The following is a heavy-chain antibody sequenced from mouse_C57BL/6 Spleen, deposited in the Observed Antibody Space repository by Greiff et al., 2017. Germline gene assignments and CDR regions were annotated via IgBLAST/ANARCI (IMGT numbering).Heavy chain of an antibody. CDR2: IWTGGGT. V-gene: IGHV2-9-1*01. CDR1: GFSLTSYA. CDR3: ARYDYVYFDY. J-gene: IGHJ2*01. D-gene: IGHD2-4*01. Sequence: VQLKQSGPGLVAPSQSLSITCTASGFSLTSYAISWVRQPPGKGLEWLGVIWTGGGTTYNSALKSRLSISKDNSKSQVFLKRNSLQTDDTARYYCARYDYVYFDYWGQGTTLTVSS.